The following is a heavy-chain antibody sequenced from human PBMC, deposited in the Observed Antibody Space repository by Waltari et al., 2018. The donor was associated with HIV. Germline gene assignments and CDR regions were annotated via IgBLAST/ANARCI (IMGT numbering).Heavy chain of an antibody. Sequence: QLQLQESGPGLVQPSETLSLTCTVSGGSLSSSSYYWGWIRQPPGKGLEWIGSIYYSGSTYYNPSLKSRVTISVDTSKNQFSLKLSSVTAADTAVYYCARHPFRTPYFDYWGQGTLVTVSS. CDR2: IYYSGST. D-gene: IGHD2-21*01. CDR3: ARHPFRTPYFDY. CDR1: GGSLSSSSYY. V-gene: IGHV4-39*01. J-gene: IGHJ4*02.